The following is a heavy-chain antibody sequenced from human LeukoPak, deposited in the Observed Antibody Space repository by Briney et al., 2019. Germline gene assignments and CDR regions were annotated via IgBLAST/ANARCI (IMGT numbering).Heavy chain of an antibody. D-gene: IGHD6-19*01. J-gene: IGHJ5*02. Sequence: PGESLKISCKGSGYSFTSYCIGWVRQMPAEGLEGMGVIYPGDSDTNYSPSFQGQVTISADKSISTAYLQWSSLKASDTAMYYCARLVSSGWSTRHAWFDPWGQGTLVTVSS. V-gene: IGHV5-51*03. CDR1: GYSFTSYC. CDR3: ARLVSSGWSTRHAWFDP. CDR2: IYPGDSDT.